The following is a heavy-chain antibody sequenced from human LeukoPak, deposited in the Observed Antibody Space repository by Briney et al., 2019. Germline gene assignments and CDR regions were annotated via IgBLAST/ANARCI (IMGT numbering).Heavy chain of an antibody. CDR3: AREPHYDLLTGYALGYLDL. V-gene: IGHV3-53*01. CDR1: GFTVSSNY. J-gene: IGHJ2*01. D-gene: IGHD3-9*01. CDR2: IYFGGTT. Sequence: GGSLRLSCAASGFTVSSNYMTWVRQAPGQGLEWVSVIYFGGTTYYADSVKGRFTISRDNSKNTVYLQMNSLRVEDTAVYYCAREPHYDLLTGYALGYLDLWGRGTLLTVSS.